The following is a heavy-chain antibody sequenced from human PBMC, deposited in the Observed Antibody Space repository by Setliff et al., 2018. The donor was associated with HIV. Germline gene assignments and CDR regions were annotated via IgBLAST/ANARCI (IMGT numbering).Heavy chain of an antibody. D-gene: IGHD3-3*01. J-gene: IGHJ6*03. CDR3: TTDHTPPPNYDFWSGQIDLRNIFYYMDV. Sequence: GASVKVSCKASGYSLTSCSINWVRKAHGQGLEWMGYINTNTGNPTYAQGFTGRFVFSVDTPVNTAYLHILSLKAEDTAVYYCTTDHTPPPNYDFWSGQIDLRNIFYYMDVWGTGIPVTVSS. V-gene: IGHV7-4-1*01. CDR2: INTNTGNP. CDR1: GYSLTSCS.